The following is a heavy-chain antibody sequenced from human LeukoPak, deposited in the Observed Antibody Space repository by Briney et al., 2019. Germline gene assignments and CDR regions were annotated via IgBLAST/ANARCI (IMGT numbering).Heavy chain of an antibody. V-gene: IGHV3-21*01. CDR1: GLTVSDNY. D-gene: IGHD5-24*01. J-gene: IGHJ4*02. CDR2: ISSSGTYI. CDR3: ARVRDGYNYRSFDY. Sequence: GGSLRLSCAASGLTVSDNYMSWVRQAPGKGLEWVSSISSSGTYIYYADSVKGRFTISRDNAENSLFLQMNSLRADDTAVYYCARVRDGYNYRSFDYWGQGVLVTVSS.